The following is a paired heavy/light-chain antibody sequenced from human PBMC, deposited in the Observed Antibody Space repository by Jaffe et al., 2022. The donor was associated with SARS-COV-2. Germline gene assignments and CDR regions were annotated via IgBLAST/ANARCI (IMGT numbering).Light chain of an antibody. CDR2: GAS. CDR1: QTVSGF. V-gene: IGKV1-39*01. CDR3: QQTHSFPYT. J-gene: IGKJ2*01. Sequence: DIQMTQSPSSLSASVGDRVIITCRSSQTVSGFLNWYQQKPGKAPQLLIYGASGLQSGVPLRFSGSGSGTDFTLTINSLQSEDFASYYCQQTHSFPYTFGQGTNLEIK.
Heavy chain of an antibody. CDR3: ARGGPVAGALDS. J-gene: IGHJ4*02. D-gene: IGHD2-15*01. Sequence: QVQLVQSGTEVKEPGASVKVSCKTSGYTFSGYYIHWVRQAPGKGLEWLGRINPNSGGTDFGQMSQGRVTMTRDTSVSTFYLEVAWLRSGDTAVYYCARGGPVAGALDSWGQGTLVTVSS. CDR1: GYTFSGYY. CDR2: INPNSGGT. V-gene: IGHV1-2*06.